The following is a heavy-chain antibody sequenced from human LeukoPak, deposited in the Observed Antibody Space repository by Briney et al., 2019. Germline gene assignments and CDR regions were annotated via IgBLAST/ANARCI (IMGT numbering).Heavy chain of an antibody. Sequence: GGSLRLSCAASGFIFSSYGMHWVRGAPGKGLEWVAFIRYDGSKKYYADSVKGRFTISRDNSKNTLYLQMNSLRPEDTAVYYCVRDRDWAFDYWGQGSLVTVSS. V-gene: IGHV3-30*02. D-gene: IGHD2-21*02. CDR2: IRYDGSKK. CDR1: GFIFSSYG. CDR3: VRDRDWAFDY. J-gene: IGHJ4*02.